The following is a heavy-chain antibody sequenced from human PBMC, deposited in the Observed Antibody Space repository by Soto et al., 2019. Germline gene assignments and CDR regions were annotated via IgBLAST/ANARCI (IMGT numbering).Heavy chain of an antibody. J-gene: IGHJ5*02. Sequence: SETLSLTCTVSGGSISSSSYYWGWIRQPPGKGLEWIGSIYYSGSTYYNPSLKSRVTIPVDTSKNQFSLKLSSVTAADTAVYYCARHGPNKDTAMVTGWFDPWGQGTLVTVSS. CDR1: GGSISSSSYY. D-gene: IGHD5-18*01. CDR3: ARHGPNKDTAMVTGWFDP. V-gene: IGHV4-39*01. CDR2: IYYSGST.